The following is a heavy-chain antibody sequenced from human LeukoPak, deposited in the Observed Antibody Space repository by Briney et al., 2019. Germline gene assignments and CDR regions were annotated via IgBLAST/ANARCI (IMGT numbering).Heavy chain of an antibody. D-gene: IGHD1-26*01. Sequence: SETLSLTCTVSGGSLSSYYWTWIRQPPGKGLEWIGYIYSRGLTRGSTNYNPSLNSRVTISVDTSKNQFSLKLSSVDAADTVVYYCARDQEYSGSYYRYFDYWGQGTLVTVSS. V-gene: IGHV4-59*01. CDR2: IYSRGLTRGST. CDR3: ARDQEYSGSYYRYFDY. J-gene: IGHJ4*02. CDR1: GGSLSSYY.